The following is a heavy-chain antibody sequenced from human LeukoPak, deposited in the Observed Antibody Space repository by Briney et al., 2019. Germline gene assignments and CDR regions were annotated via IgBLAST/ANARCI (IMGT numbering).Heavy chain of an antibody. Sequence: ASVKVSCKTSGYSFTQSGITWVRQAPGQGLEWMGWISAYNGNTNLAQKFQGRVTMTTDTSTSTAYMELRSLRSDDTAVYYCAREGNWNYYYYYMDVWGKGTTVTVSS. CDR3: AREGNWNYYYYYMDV. D-gene: IGHD1-20*01. CDR2: ISAYNGNT. J-gene: IGHJ6*03. CDR1: GYSFTQSG. V-gene: IGHV1-18*01.